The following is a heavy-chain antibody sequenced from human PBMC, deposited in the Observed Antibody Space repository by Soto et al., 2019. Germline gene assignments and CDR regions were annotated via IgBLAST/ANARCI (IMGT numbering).Heavy chain of an antibody. V-gene: IGHV3-7*01. CDR3: ASVPYNYYGMDV. CDR1: GXRLTSYW. J-gene: IGHJ6*02. CDR2: IQEDGSEK. Sequence: LRLSFAASGXRLTSYWMTWVRQAPGKGLEWVASIQEDGSEKYYVDSVKGRFTISRDNAKTSLFLQMNSLRAEDTAVYYCASVPYNYYGMDVWGQGTTVTVSS.